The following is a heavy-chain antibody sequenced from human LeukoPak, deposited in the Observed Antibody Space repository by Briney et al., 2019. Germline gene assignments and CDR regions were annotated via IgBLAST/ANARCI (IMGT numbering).Heavy chain of an antibody. V-gene: IGHV4-39*07. CDR3: ARLGYCSGRTCYSGFDY. CDR1: GGSISSSSYY. CDR2: IYYSGST. D-gene: IGHD2-15*01. J-gene: IGHJ4*02. Sequence: PSETLSLTCTVSGGSISSSSYYWGWIRQPPGKGLEWIGSIYYSGSTYYNPSLKSRVTISVDTSKNQFSLKLNSLTGADTAVYYCARLGYCSGRTCYSGFDYWGQGILVTVSS.